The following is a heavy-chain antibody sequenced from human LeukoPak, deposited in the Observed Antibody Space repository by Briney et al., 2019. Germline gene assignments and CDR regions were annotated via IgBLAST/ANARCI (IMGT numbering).Heavy chain of an antibody. D-gene: IGHD3-22*01. CDR2: INSDGSST. J-gene: IGHJ6*03. Sequence: GGSLRLSCAASGFTFSSYWMHWVRQAPGKGLVWVSRINSDGSSTSYADSVKGRFTISRDNAKNTLYLQMNSLRAEDTAVYYCARGSFSSHYYYYGVGYYYYYMDVWGKGTTVTVSS. CDR3: ARGSFSSHYYYYGVGYYYYYMDV. CDR1: GFTFSSYW. V-gene: IGHV3-74*01.